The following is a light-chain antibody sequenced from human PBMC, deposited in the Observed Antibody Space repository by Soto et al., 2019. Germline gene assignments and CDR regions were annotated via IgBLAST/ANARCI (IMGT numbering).Light chain of an antibody. J-gene: IGKJ1*01. CDR3: QQYDNLPRT. Sequence: DILMTQSPATLSVSPGERATLSCRASQSVRSNLAWYQQKPGQAPRLLIYGASARTTGIPAMFSGSGSGTEFTLTISSLQSEDFAVYYCQQYDNLPRTFGQGTKVEIK. CDR1: QSVRSN. V-gene: IGKV3-15*01. CDR2: GAS.